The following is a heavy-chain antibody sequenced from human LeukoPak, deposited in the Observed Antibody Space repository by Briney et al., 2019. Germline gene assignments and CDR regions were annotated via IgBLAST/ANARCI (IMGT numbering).Heavy chain of an antibody. D-gene: IGHD3-9*01. CDR2: IIPIFGTA. V-gene: IGHV1-69*06. Sequence: SVKVSCKASGGTFSSYAISWVRQAPGQGLEWMGGIIPIFGTANYAQKFQGRVTITADKSTSTAYMELSSLRSEDTAVYFCARVELRYFDWSLGMDVWGKGTTVTVSS. CDR3: ARVELRYFDWSLGMDV. J-gene: IGHJ6*04. CDR1: GGTFSSYA.